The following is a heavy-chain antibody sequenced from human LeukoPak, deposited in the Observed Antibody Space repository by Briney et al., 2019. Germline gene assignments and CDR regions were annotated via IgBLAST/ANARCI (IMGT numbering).Heavy chain of an antibody. CDR3: AKDMATYDFWSGYYRFDY. Sequence: PGGSLRLSCAASGFTFSSYAMSWVRQAPGKGLEWVSAISGSGGSTYYADSVKGRFTISRDNSKNTLYLQMNSLRAEDTAVYYCAKDMATYDFWSGYYRFDYWGQGTLVTVSS. D-gene: IGHD3-3*01. CDR2: ISGSGGST. V-gene: IGHV3-23*01. CDR1: GFTFSSYA. J-gene: IGHJ4*02.